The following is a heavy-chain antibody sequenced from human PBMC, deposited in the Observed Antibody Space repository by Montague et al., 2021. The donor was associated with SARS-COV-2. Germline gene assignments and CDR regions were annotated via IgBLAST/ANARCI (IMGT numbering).Heavy chain of an antibody. J-gene: IGHJ3*02. CDR3: ARRGRKLLPVATTIGGFDI. CDR1: GSSISSSNYY. CDR2: IYDGGST. Sequence: SETLSLTCTVSGSSISSSNYYWDWIRQPPGKRLEWIGSIYDGGSTYYNPSLKSRVTISVDTSKNHFSLKLSSVTAADTAVYYCARRGRKLLPVATTIGGFDIWGQGTMVTVSS. D-gene: IGHD5-12*01. V-gene: IGHV4-39*02.